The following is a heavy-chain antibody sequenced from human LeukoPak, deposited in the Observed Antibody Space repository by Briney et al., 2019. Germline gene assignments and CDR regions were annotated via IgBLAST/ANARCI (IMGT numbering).Heavy chain of an antibody. CDR3: AGFPYGDYVWGSYRSKYYFDY. D-gene: IGHD3-16*02. CDR1: GYTFTSYG. V-gene: IGHV1-18*01. CDR2: ISAYNGNT. Sequence: ASVKVSCKASGYTFTSYGISWVRQAPGQGLEWMGWISAYNGNTNYAQKLQGRVTMTTDTSTSTAYMELRSLRSDDTAVYYCAGFPYGDYVWGSYRSKYYFDYWGQGTLVTVSS. J-gene: IGHJ4*02.